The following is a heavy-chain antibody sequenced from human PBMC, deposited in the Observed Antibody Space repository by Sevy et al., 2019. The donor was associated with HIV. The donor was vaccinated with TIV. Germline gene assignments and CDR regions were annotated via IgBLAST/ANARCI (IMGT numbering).Heavy chain of an antibody. Sequence: GGSLRLSCVASGFRFSAFGMAWVRQAAGEGLEWVSGINGGGGSTYYKNSVKGRFTVSRDNSKNTVYLQMNSLRADDMAVYYCAKAPYYDFWSHNYNNWFDPWGQGTLVTVSS. J-gene: IGHJ5*02. CDR3: AKAPYYDFWSHNYNNWFDP. CDR1: GFRFSAFG. D-gene: IGHD3-3*01. CDR2: INGGGGST. V-gene: IGHV3-23*01.